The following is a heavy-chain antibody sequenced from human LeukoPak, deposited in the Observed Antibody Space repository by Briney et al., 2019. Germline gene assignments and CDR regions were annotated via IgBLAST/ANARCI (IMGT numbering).Heavy chain of an antibody. Sequence: PSQTLSLTCTVSGGSISSYYWSWIRQPPGKGLEWIGYIYYSGSTNYNPSLKSRVTISVDTSKNQFSLKLSSVTAADTAVYYCASSMTTVTPPYYYYGMDVWGQGTTVTVSS. V-gene: IGHV4-59*08. CDR3: ASSMTTVTPPYYYYGMDV. CDR1: GGSISSYY. D-gene: IGHD4-17*01. J-gene: IGHJ6*02. CDR2: IYYSGST.